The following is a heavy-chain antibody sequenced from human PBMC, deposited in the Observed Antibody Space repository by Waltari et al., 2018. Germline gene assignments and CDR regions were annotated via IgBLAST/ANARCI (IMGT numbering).Heavy chain of an antibody. CDR1: GFTVSSNY. Sequence: EVQLAESGGGLIQPGGSLRLSCAASGFTVSSNYMSWVRQAPGKGLEWVSVIYSGGNTYYADSVKGRFTISRDNSKNTLYLQMNSLRAEDTAVYYCARGSLLPHFDYWGQGTLVTVSS. D-gene: IGHD2-15*01. CDR2: IYSGGNT. CDR3: ARGSLLPHFDY. V-gene: IGHV3-53*01. J-gene: IGHJ4*02.